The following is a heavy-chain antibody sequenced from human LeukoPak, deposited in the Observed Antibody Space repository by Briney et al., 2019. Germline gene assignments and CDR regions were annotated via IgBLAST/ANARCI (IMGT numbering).Heavy chain of an antibody. Sequence: PGGSLRLSCAASGFTVSGNYMSWVRQAPGKGLEWVSVIYSGGSTYYADSVKGRFTISRDNSKNTLYLQMNSLRGEDTAVYYCAREVVRGVIDYWGQGTLVTVSS. CDR1: GFTVSGNY. V-gene: IGHV3-53*01. CDR2: IYSGGST. D-gene: IGHD3-10*01. J-gene: IGHJ4*02. CDR3: AREVVRGVIDY.